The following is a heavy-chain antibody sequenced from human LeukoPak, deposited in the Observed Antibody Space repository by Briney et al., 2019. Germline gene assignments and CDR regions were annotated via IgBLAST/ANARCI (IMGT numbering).Heavy chain of an antibody. CDR2: NYPGDSDT. V-gene: IGHV5-51*01. CDR3: ARQTRDGSGSRGYFFDF. CDR1: GYIFTHNW. D-gene: IGHD3-10*01. J-gene: IGHJ4*02. Sequence: GESLKISCKGSGYIFTHNWLGWVRQMPGKGLEWMRINYPGDSDTRYSPSFEGQVTISVDKSSSTAYLQWSSLKASDTATYYCARQTRDGSGSRGYFFDFWGQGTLVTVSS.